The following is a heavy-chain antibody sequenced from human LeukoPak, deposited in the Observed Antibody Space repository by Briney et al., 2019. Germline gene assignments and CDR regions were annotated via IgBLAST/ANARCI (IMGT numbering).Heavy chain of an antibody. V-gene: IGHV1-69*13. CDR2: IIPMFGTA. J-gene: IGHJ5*02. CDR1: GYTFAGYY. CDR3: ARRIMGGYCSSTSCYKNGWFDP. Sequence: SVKVSCKASGYTFAGYYMHWVRQAPGQGLEWMGGIIPMFGTANYAQKFQGRVTITADESTSTAYMELSSLRSEDTAVYYCARRIMGGYCSSTSCYKNGWFDPWGQGTLVTVSS. D-gene: IGHD2-2*02.